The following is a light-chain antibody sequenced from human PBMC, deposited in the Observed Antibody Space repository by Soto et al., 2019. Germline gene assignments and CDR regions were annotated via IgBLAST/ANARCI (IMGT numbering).Light chain of an antibody. J-gene: IGLJ1*01. V-gene: IGLV1-44*01. CDR2: GNT. Sequence: QAVVTQPPSASGTPGQRVTISCYGSSSNIGPNTVNWYQQVPGTSPKLIIFGNTQRPSGVPDRFSGSKSGPSASLAISGLQSEDEADYYCAAWDDSRSGYVFGTGTKLTVL. CDR1: SSNIGPNT. CDR3: AAWDDSRSGYV.